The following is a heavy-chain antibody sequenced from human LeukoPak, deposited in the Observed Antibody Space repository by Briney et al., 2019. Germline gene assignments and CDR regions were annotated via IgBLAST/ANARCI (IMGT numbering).Heavy chain of an antibody. D-gene: IGHD6-6*01. V-gene: IGHV3-15*01. CDR2: IKSKTDGGIT. Sequence: GGSLRLSCAASGFTFSNAWMSWFRQAPGKGLEWDGRIKSKTDGGITDYAAPVKGRFTISRDDSKNTLYLQMNSLKTEDTAVYYCTAEYYSSSVDYWGQGTLVTVSS. CDR3: TAEYYSSSVDY. CDR1: GFTFSNAW. J-gene: IGHJ4*02.